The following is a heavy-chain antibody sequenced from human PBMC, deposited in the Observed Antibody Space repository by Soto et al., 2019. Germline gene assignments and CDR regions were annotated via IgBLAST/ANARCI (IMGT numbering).Heavy chain of an antibody. V-gene: IGHV1-3*01. D-gene: IGHD3-22*01. CDR2: INAGNGNT. CDR1: GYTFTSYA. CDR3: AKDYYDSSGYYAQPLLFDY. Sequence: ASVKVSCKASGYTFTSYAMHWVRQAPGQRLEWMGWINAGNGNTKYSQKFQGRVTITRDTSASTAYMELSSLRSEDTAVYYCAKDYYDSSGYYAQPLLFDYWGQGTLVSVSS. J-gene: IGHJ4*02.